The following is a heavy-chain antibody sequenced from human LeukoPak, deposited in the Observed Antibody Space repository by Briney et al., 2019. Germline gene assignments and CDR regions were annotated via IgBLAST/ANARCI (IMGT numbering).Heavy chain of an antibody. D-gene: IGHD4-23*01. Sequence: PGGSLRLSCAASGFTFSSYAMSWVRQAPGKGLEWVSAISGSGGSTYYADSVKGRFTISRDNSKNTLYLQMNSLRAEDTAVYYCANQRPHSLLTVATPPFGPWGQGTLVTVSS. V-gene: IGHV3-23*01. CDR1: GFTFSSYA. J-gene: IGHJ5*02. CDR2: ISGSGGST. CDR3: ANQRPHSLLTVATPPFGP.